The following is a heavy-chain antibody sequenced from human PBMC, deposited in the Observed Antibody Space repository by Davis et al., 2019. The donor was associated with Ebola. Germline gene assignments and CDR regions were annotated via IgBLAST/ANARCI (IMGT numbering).Heavy chain of an antibody. D-gene: IGHD5-12*01. Sequence: GSLRLSCSVSGYSISNGYHWGWIRQPPGKGLEWIGNIYHSGRTYYNPSLKSRLTISVDASKNQFSLKVNSVTAADTAFYYCARIPTPWGYDLDYWGEGTLVTVSS. J-gene: IGHJ4*02. V-gene: IGHV4-38-2*01. CDR2: IYHSGRT. CDR1: GYSISNGYH. CDR3: ARIPTPWGYDLDY.